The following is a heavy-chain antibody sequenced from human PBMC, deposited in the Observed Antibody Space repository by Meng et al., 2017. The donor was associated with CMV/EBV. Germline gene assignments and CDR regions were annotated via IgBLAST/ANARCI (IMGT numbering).Heavy chain of an antibody. CDR2: ISYDGSNK. J-gene: IGHJ3*02. V-gene: IGHV3-30*04. CDR3: ARDGGYGDTHDAFDI. Sequence: GESLKISCAASGFTFSSYAMHWVRQAPGKGLEWVAVISYDGSNKYYADSVKGRFTISRDNSKNTLYLQMSSLRSEDTAVYYCARDGGYGDTHDAFDIWGQGTMVTVSS. D-gene: IGHD4-17*01. CDR1: GFTFSSYA.